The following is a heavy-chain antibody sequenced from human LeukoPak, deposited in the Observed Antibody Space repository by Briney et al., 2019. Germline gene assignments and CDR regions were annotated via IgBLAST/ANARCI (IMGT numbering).Heavy chain of an antibody. Sequence: GGSLRLSCAASGFTFSSYEMNWVRQAPGKGLEWVSYISSSGSTIYYADSVKGRFTISRDNAKNSLYLQMNSLRAEDTAVYYCKVVPAANVIRDYYYYYMDVWGKGTTVTVSS. D-gene: IGHD2-2*01. V-gene: IGHV3-48*03. CDR3: KVVPAANVIRDYYYYYMDV. CDR2: ISSSGSTI. J-gene: IGHJ6*03. CDR1: GFTFSSYE.